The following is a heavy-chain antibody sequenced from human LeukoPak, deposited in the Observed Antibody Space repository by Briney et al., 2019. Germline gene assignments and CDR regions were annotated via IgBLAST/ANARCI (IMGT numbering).Heavy chain of an antibody. CDR3: TSLEILLNH. V-gene: IGHV1-2*02. Sequence: ASMKVSCKASGYSFTGYYMHWVRQAPGQGLEWMGWINPNSGDTNYAQKFQGRVTMTSDTSITTAYMELSRLRSDDTAMYYCTSLEILLNHWGQGTLVTVSS. CDR1: GYSFTGYY. J-gene: IGHJ5*02. D-gene: IGHD3-10*01. CDR2: INPNSGDT.